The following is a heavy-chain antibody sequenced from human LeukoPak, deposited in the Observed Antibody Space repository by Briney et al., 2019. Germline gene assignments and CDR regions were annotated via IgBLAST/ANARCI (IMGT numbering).Heavy chain of an antibody. J-gene: IGHJ5*02. D-gene: IGHD6-13*01. V-gene: IGHV4-59*08. Sequence: PSETLSLTCTVSGGSISSYYWSWIRQPPGKGLEWIGSIYYRGSTNYNPSLKSRVTISVDTSKDQFSLKLSSVTAADTAVYYCARPPGIAAAWFDPWGQGTLVTVSS. CDR2: IYYRGST. CDR3: ARPPGIAAAWFDP. CDR1: GGSISSYY.